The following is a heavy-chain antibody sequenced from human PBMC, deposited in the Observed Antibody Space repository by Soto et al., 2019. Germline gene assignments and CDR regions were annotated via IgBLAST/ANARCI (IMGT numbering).Heavy chain of an antibody. D-gene: IGHD3-16*01. Sequence: QITLKESGPTLVKPTQTLTLTCTFSGFSLSASGVGVGWIRQPPGKALEWLAIIYWDDAKHYSPSLKSSLTTTKDPSKNQGVLTMTNMDPVDKAKYYCAHKGGGDRILDYWGQGTLVTVSS. CDR3: AHKGGGDRILDY. V-gene: IGHV2-5*02. J-gene: IGHJ4*02. CDR1: GFSLSASGVG. CDR2: IYWDDAK.